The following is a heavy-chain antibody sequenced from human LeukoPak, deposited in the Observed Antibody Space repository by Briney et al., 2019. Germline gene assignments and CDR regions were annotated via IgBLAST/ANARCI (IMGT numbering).Heavy chain of an antibody. Sequence: SVKVSCKASGYTFTGYYMHWVRQAPGQGLEWMGWINPNSGGTNYAQKFQGRVTMTRDTSISTAYMELSRLRSDDTAVYYCARVVTYYYDSSGYVYYFDYWGQGTLVTVSS. CDR3: ARVVTYYYDSSGYVYYFDY. V-gene: IGHV1-2*02. J-gene: IGHJ4*02. CDR2: INPNSGGT. D-gene: IGHD3-22*01. CDR1: GYTFTGYY.